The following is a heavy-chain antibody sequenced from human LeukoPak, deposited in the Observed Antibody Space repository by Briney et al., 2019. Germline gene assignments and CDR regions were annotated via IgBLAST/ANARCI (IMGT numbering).Heavy chain of an antibody. J-gene: IGHJ5*02. CDR2: IIPILGIA. Sequence: SVNVSCQASGGTFSSYAISWVRQAPGQGLEWMGRIIPILGIANYAQKFQGRVTITADKSTSTAYMELSSLRSEDTAVYYCASVLSGIAVAGSFDPWGQGTLVTVSS. CDR3: ASVLSGIAVAGSFDP. CDR1: GGTFSSYA. D-gene: IGHD6-19*01. V-gene: IGHV1-69*04.